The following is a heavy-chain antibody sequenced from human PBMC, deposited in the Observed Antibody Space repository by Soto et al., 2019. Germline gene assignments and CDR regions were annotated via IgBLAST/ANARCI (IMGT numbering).Heavy chain of an antibody. CDR2: ISYDAKHK. V-gene: IGHV3-30*18. CDR1: GFTFSTYG. D-gene: IGHD3-3*01. CDR3: AKGAVQDLWSGYYTLFDY. J-gene: IGHJ4*02. Sequence: VQLVESGGGVVQPGRSLRLSCAASGFTFSTYGMHWVRQGPGKGLEWVAVISYDAKHKYYADSLKGRFTISRDNSKNTLYLQMNSLRAEDTAVYYCAKGAVQDLWSGYYTLFDYWGQGTLVTVSS.